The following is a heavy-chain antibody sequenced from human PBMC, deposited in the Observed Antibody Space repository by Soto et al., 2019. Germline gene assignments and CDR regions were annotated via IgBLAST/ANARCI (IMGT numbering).Heavy chain of an antibody. Sequence: ASLKLSCKSSGYTFTGYYIHWVRQAPGQGLEWMGWINPNSGGTNYAQKFQGWVTMTRDTSISTAYMELSRLRSDDTAVYYCARGNPSSMYSSSWYYFDYWGQGTLVTVSS. V-gene: IGHV1-2*04. J-gene: IGHJ4*02. CDR2: INPNSGGT. CDR3: ARGNPSSMYSSSWYYFDY. D-gene: IGHD6-13*01. CDR1: GYTFTGYY.